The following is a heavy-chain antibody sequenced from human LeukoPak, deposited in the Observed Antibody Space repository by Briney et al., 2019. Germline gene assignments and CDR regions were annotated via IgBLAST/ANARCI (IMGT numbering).Heavy chain of an antibody. J-gene: IGHJ5*02. Sequence: GGSLRLSCAASGFTFSTYTMNWVRQAPGKGLEWVSSISDNSVYIYYAASMKGRFTISRDNAKNSLYLQMNSLRAEDTAVYYCARDGYGDYSFPLFFDPWGQGTLVTVSS. CDR3: ARDGYGDYSFPLFFDP. CDR1: GFTFSTYT. CDR2: ISDNSVYI. V-gene: IGHV3-21*04. D-gene: IGHD4-17*01.